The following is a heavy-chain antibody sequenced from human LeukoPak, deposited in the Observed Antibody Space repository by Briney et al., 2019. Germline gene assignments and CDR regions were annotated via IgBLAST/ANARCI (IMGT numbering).Heavy chain of an antibody. CDR2: IIPILGIA. Sequence: ASVKVSCKASGGTFSSYTISWVRQAPGQGVEWMGRIIPILGIANYAQKFQGRVTITADKSTRTAYMELSSLRSEDTAVYYCASDANDFWSGYYGYWGQGTLVTVSS. CDR3: ASDANDFWSGYYGY. V-gene: IGHV1-69*02. CDR1: GGTFSSYT. J-gene: IGHJ4*02. D-gene: IGHD3-3*01.